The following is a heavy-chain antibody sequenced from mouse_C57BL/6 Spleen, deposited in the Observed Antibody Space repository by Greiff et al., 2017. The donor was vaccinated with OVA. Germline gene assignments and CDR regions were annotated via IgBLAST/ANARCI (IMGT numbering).Heavy chain of an antibody. Sequence: EVQRVESGGGLVKPGGSLKLSCAASGFTFSDYGMHWVRQAPEKGLEWVAYISSGSSTIYYAETVKGRFTISRDNAKNSLFLQMTSLSSEDTAMYYCARGGLRTWYFDVWGTGTTVTVSS. V-gene: IGHV5-17*01. CDR3: ARGGLRTWYFDV. J-gene: IGHJ1*03. D-gene: IGHD2-4*01. CDR2: ISSGSSTI. CDR1: GFTFSDYG.